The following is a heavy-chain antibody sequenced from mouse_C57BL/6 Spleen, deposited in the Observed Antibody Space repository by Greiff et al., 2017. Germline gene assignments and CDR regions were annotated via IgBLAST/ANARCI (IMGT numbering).Heavy chain of an antibody. J-gene: IGHJ3*01. CDR1: GFSFNTYA. D-gene: IGHD1-1*01. CDR2: IRSKSNNYAT. V-gene: IGHV10-1*01. Sequence: EVKLMESGGGLVQPKGSLKLSCAASGFSFNTYAMNWVRQAPGKGLEWVARIRSKSNNYATYYADSVKDRFTISRDDSESMLYLQMNNLKTEDTAMYYCVGSYGSSYKFAYWGQGTLVTVSA. CDR3: VGSYGSSYKFAY.